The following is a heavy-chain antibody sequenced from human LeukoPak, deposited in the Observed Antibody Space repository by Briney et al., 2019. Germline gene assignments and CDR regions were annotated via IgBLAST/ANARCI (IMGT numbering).Heavy chain of an antibody. J-gene: IGHJ6*02. CDR1: GFTFSSYA. CDR2: ISYDGSNK. D-gene: IGHD2-2*01. Sequence: GRSLRLSCAASGFTFSSYAMHWVRQAPGKGLEWVAVISYDGSNKYYADSVKGRFTISRDNSKNTLYLQMNSLRAEDTAVYYCASSHPDIVVVPAAMSTTKKNYYGMDVWGQGTTVTVSS. V-gene: IGHV3-30-3*01. CDR3: ASSHPDIVVVPAAMSTTKKNYYGMDV.